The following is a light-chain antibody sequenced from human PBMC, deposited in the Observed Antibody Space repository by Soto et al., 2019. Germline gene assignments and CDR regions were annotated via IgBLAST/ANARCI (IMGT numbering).Light chain of an antibody. J-gene: IGKJ5*01. V-gene: IGKV3-15*01. CDR2: GAS. Sequence: ETMMTQSPATLSVSPGERVTLSCRASQSVSLNLAWYQQKPGQAPRLLIYGASSRPIGIPDRFTGSGSRTEFTLSITDLQAEDFALSSCQPYNDWPTITVGQGTRLEIK. CDR3: QPYNDWPTIT. CDR1: QSVSLN.